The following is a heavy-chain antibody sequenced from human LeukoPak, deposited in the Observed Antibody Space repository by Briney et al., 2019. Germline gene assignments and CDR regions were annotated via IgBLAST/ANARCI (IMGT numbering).Heavy chain of an antibody. V-gene: IGHV3-53*01. CDR1: EFTVTSKY. Sequence: GGSLRLSCAASEFTVTSKYMSWVRQAPGKGLEWVSTIYSAGTTYYADSVKGRFTISRDNSKNTLYLQMNSLRAEDTAVYYCTRGGGGSFPHYWGQGTLVTVSS. CDR3: TRGGGGSFPHY. CDR2: IYSAGTT. J-gene: IGHJ4*02. D-gene: IGHD2-21*01.